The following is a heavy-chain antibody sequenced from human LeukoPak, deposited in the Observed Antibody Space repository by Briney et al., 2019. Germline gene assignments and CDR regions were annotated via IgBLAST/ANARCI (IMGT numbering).Heavy chain of an antibody. CDR2: ISYDGKNI. Sequence: GGSLRLSCAASGFSFSNYGFHWVRQAPGKGLDWVSAISYDGKNIHYADSVKGRFTISRDNSRNTVYLQMNSLRVEDTAVYYCAKTYSRESGYDFFFHYWGQGTRVTVSS. V-gene: IGHV3-33*06. D-gene: IGHD5-12*01. CDR3: AKTYSRESGYDFFFHY. CDR1: GFSFSNYG. J-gene: IGHJ4*02.